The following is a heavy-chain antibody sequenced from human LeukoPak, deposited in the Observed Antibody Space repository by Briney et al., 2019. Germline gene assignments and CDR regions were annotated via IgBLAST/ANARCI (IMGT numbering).Heavy chain of an antibody. Sequence: GGSLRLSCAASGFTFSSYAMHWVRQAPGKGLEWVAVISYDGSNKYYADSVKGRFTISRDNSKNTLYLQMNSLRAEDTAVYYCAKGHLYCSSTSCYHEYSAVDYWGQGTLVTVSS. CDR1: GFTFSSYA. CDR2: ISYDGSNK. V-gene: IGHV3-30-3*01. J-gene: IGHJ4*02. D-gene: IGHD2-2*01. CDR3: AKGHLYCSSTSCYHEYSAVDY.